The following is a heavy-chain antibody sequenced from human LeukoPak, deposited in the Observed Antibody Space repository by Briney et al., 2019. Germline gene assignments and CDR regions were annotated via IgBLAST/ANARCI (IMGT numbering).Heavy chain of an antibody. CDR2: ISYDGSNK. J-gene: IGHJ4*02. Sequence: GGSLRLSCAASGFAFSSYAMHWVRQAPGKGLEWVAVISYDGSNKYYADSVKGRFTISRDNSKNTLYLQMNSLRAEDTAVYYCARDRGTASDYWGQGTLVTVSS. V-gene: IGHV3-30-3*01. CDR3: ARDRGTASDY. CDR1: GFAFSSYA. D-gene: IGHD5-18*01.